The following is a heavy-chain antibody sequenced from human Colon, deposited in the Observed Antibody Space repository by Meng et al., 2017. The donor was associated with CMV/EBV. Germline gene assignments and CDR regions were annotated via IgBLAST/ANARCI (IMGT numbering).Heavy chain of an antibody. J-gene: IGHJ4*02. D-gene: IGHD1-26*01. Sequence: APGKGLEWVSSTTGSGDSTYYADSVKSRFTISRDNSKNTLYLQMNSLRAEDTAIYYCTKGRGLLASASNYWGQGTLVTVSS. V-gene: IGHV3-23*01. CDR2: TTGSGDST. CDR3: TKGRGLLASASNY.